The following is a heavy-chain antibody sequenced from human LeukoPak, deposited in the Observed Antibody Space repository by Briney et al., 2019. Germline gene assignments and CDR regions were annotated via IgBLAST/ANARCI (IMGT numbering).Heavy chain of an antibody. CDR2: IYTSGST. V-gene: IGHV4-61*02. CDR3: ARDVYYYDSSGYSTFDY. J-gene: IGHJ4*02. Sequence: SQTLSLTCAVSGGSISSGVYSWSWVRQPPGKGLEWIGRIYTSGSTNYNPSLKSRVTMSVDTSKNQFSLKLSSVTAADTAVYYCARDVYYYDSSGYSTFDYWGQGTLVTVSS. D-gene: IGHD3-22*01. CDR1: GGSISSGVYS.